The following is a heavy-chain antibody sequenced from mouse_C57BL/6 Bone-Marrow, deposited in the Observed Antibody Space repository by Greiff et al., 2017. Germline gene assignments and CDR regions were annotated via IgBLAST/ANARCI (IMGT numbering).Heavy chain of an antibody. Sequence: VKLQQPGAELVKPGASVKMSCKASGYTFTSYWITWVKQRPGQGLEWIGDIYPGSGSTNYNEKFKSKATLTVDTSSSTAYMQLSSLTSEDSAVYYCARPYYRNCWYFEVWGTGTTVTVSS. CDR2: IYPGSGST. CDR1: GYTFTSYW. CDR3: ARPYYRNCWYFEV. D-gene: IGHD2-10*01. V-gene: IGHV1-55*01. J-gene: IGHJ1*03.